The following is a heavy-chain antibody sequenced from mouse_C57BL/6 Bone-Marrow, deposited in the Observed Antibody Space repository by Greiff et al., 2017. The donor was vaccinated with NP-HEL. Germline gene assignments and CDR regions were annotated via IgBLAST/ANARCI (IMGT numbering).Heavy chain of an antibody. V-gene: IGHV1-55*01. CDR3: ARGGGYGDYFDY. D-gene: IGHD2-2*01. Sequence: QVQLQQPGAELVKPGASVKMSCKASGYTFTSYWITWVKQRPGQGLEWIGDIYPGSGSTNYNEKFKSKATLTVDKSSSTAYMQLSSLTSEDSAVYYCARGGGYGDYFDYWGQGTTLTVSS. CDR2: IYPGSGST. J-gene: IGHJ2*01. CDR1: GYTFTSYW.